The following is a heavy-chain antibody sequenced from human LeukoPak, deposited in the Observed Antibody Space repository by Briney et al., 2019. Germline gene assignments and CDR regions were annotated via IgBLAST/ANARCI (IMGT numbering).Heavy chain of an antibody. J-gene: IGHJ4*02. CDR3: ARSMYSAKSPAFDY. CDR1: GFTVSSNY. D-gene: IGHD1-26*01. V-gene: IGHV3-66*01. CDR2: IYSGEST. Sequence: PGGSLRLSCAASGFTVSSNYVSWVRQAPGKGLEWVSVIYSGESTHYADSVEGRFTISRDNSKNTLYLQMNSLRAEDTAVYYCARSMYSAKSPAFDYWGQGTLVTVSS.